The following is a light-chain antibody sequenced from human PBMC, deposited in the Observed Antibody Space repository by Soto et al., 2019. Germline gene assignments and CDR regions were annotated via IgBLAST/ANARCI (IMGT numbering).Light chain of an antibody. J-gene: IGKJ1*01. CDR1: QSVSSD. CDR2: GVS. CDR3: QQYNSWPRT. V-gene: IGKV3-15*01. Sequence: EIVMTQSPATLSVSPGEGATLSCRASQSVSSDLAWYQQKPGQPPRLLMYGVSTRPTGIPGRFSGSGSGTEFTLTISSLQSEDFAVYYCQQYNSWPRTFGQGTKVEIK.